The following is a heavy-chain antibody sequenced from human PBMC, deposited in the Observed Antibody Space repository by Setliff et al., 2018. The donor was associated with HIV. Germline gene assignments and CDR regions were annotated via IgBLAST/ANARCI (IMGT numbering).Heavy chain of an antibody. D-gene: IGHD2-15*01. Sequence: ASVKVSCKASGYTFSRYAMNWVRQAPGQSLEWMGWITAGNGYTKYPQKFQGRVTITSDTSASTASMELWSLRSEDTAMYYCARVPYCSGGSCYRNYVDYWGPGTLVTVSS. V-gene: IGHV1-3*01. J-gene: IGHJ4*02. CDR2: ITAGNGYT. CDR3: ARVPYCSGGSCYRNYVDY. CDR1: GYTFSRYA.